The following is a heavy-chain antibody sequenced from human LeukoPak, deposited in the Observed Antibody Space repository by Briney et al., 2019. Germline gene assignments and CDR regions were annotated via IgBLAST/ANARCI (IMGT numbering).Heavy chain of an antibody. V-gene: IGHV4-61*02. D-gene: IGHD2-8*02. CDR2: IYTSGST. CDR1: GGSISSGSYY. J-gene: IGHJ3*02. Sequence: PSETLSLTCTVSGGSISSGSYYWSWIRQPAGKGLEWIGRIYTSGSTNYNPSLKSRVTMSEDTSKNQFSLKLSSVTAADTAVYYCARVTGMSYAFDIWGQGTMVTVSS. CDR3: ARVTGMSYAFDI.